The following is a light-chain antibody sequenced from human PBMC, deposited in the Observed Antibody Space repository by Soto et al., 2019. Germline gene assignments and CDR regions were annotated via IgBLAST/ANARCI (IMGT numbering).Light chain of an antibody. CDR1: QGNCSL. CDR2: AAS. V-gene: IGKV1-12*01. CDR3: QQANSFPHT. J-gene: IGKJ2*01. Sequence: DIQMTQSPSSGSASVGDRVTITCRGGQGNCSLLAWYQQKPRKAPKLLIYAASSLQSGVPSRFSGTGSGTDFTLTISSLQPEDFATYYCQQANSFPHTFGQGTKLEIK.